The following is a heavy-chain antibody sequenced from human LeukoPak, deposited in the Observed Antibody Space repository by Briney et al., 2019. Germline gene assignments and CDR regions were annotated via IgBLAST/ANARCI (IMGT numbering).Heavy chain of an antibody. CDR2: IVPIFGTA. CDR1: GGTFSSYA. V-gene: IGHV1-69*05. CDR3: ARKSTYYDSSGYYAY. J-gene: IGHJ4*02. Sequence: SVKVSCKASGGTFSSYAISWVRQAPGQGLEWMGGIVPIFGTANYAQKFQGRVTITTDESTSTAYMELSSLRSEDTAVYYCARKSTYYDSSGYYAYWGQGTLVTVSS. D-gene: IGHD3-22*01.